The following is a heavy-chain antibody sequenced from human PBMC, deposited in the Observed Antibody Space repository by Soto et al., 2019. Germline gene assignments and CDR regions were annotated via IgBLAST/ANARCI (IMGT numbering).Heavy chain of an antibody. V-gene: IGHV4-34*01. CDR2: INHSGST. D-gene: IGHD2-2*01. J-gene: IGHJ4*02. CDR1: GGSFSGYY. CDR3: ARGKKIPTLLARIVVVPAAPRRFDY. Sequence: SETLSLTCAVYGGSFSGYYWSWIRQPPGKGLEWIGEINHSGSTNYNPSLKSRVTISVDTSKNQFSLKLSSVTAADTAVYYCARGKKIPTLLARIVVVPAAPRRFDYWGQGTLVTVSS.